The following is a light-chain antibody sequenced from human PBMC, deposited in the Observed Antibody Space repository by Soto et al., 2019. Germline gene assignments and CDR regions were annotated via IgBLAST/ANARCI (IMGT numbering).Light chain of an antibody. V-gene: IGKV3-15*01. J-gene: IGKJ3*01. CDR3: QQRSNWPT. CDR2: GAS. CDR1: QSISSN. Sequence: EIVMTQSPATLSVSPGERATLSCRASQSISSNLAWYQQKPGQAPSLLLYGASPRATGIPARFSGSGSGTDFTLTISSLQSEDFAVYYCQQRSNWPTFGPGTKVDIK.